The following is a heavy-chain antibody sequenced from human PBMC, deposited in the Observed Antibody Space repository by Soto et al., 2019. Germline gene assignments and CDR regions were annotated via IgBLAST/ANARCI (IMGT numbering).Heavy chain of an antibody. CDR3: ARRTEIVGATLGVSAFDI. Sequence: EVQLVQSGAEVKKPGESLKISCKGSGYSFTSYWIGWVRQMPGKGLEWMGIIYPGDSDTRYSPSFQGQVTISADKSISTAYLQWSSLKASDTAMYYCARRTEIVGATLGVSAFDIWGQGTMVTVSS. J-gene: IGHJ3*02. CDR1: GYSFTSYW. D-gene: IGHD1-26*01. V-gene: IGHV5-51*01. CDR2: IYPGDSDT.